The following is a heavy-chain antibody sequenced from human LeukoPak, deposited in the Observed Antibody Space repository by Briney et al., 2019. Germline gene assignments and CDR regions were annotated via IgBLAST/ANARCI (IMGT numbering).Heavy chain of an antibody. CDR2: IYSGGST. D-gene: IGHD5-18*01. Sequence: GGSLRLSCAASGFTVSTNYMSWVRQAPGKGLEWLSVIYSGGSTYYTDSVKGRFTISRDNSKNTVYLQMNSLRGEDTAVYYCARHRKGSGGYSYGGLDYWGQGTLVTVSS. CDR1: GFTVSTNY. CDR3: ARHRKGSGGYSYGGLDY. V-gene: IGHV3-66*04. J-gene: IGHJ4*02.